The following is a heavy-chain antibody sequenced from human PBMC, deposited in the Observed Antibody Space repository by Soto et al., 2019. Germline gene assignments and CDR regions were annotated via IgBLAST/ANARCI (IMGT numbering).Heavy chain of an antibody. J-gene: IGHJ6*02. V-gene: IGHV3-74*01. Sequence: EVQLVESGGGLVQPGGSLRLSCAASGFTFGNYWMHWVRQDPVKGLVWVSRISSDGSTTTTYADSVKGRFTISRDNARNTLWLQMNSLTADDTAVYYCTRSLGLGRGNYGMDVWGQGTTVTVSS. CDR2: ISSDGSTT. CDR1: GFTFGNYW. D-gene: IGHD3-10*01. CDR3: TRSLGLGRGNYGMDV.